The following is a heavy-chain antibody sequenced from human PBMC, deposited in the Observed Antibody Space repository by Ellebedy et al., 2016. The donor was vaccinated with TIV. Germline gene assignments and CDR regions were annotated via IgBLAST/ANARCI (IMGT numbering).Heavy chain of an antibody. J-gene: IGHJ4*02. CDR2: IKQDGSAK. CDR1: GFTFSNYW. V-gene: IGHV3-7*01. D-gene: IGHD3/OR15-3a*01. CDR3: ARRSTDFAFDS. Sequence: GESLKISCAASGFTFSNYWMTWVRQAPGKGLEWVANIKQDGSAKYYVDSVKGRFTISRDNAKNSLYLQMNSLRAEDTAVYYCARRSTDFAFDSWGQGTLVTVSS.